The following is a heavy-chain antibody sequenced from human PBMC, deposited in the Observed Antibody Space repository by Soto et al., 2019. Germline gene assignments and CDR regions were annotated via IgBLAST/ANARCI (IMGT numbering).Heavy chain of an antibody. CDR1: GFTFDDYA. V-gene: IGHV3-9*01. CDR2: ISWNSGSI. D-gene: IGHD3-10*01. J-gene: IGHJ4*02. Sequence: GGSLRLSCAASGFTFDDYAMHWVRQAPGKGLEWVSGISWNSGSIGYADSVKGRFTISRDNAKNSLYLQMNSLRAEDTALYYCAKDQELLWFGELSGFDYWGQGTLVTVSS. CDR3: AKDQELLWFGELSGFDY.